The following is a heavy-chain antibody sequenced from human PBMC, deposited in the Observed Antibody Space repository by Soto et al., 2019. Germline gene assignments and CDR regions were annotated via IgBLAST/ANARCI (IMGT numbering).Heavy chain of an antibody. Sequence: KPSETLSLTCAVYGGSFSGYYWSWIRQPPGEGLEWIGEINHSGSTNYNPSLKSRVTISVDTSKNQFSLKLSSVTAADTAVYYCARGRVRGYCTNGVCPGYYYYGMDVWGQGTTVTVSS. J-gene: IGHJ6*02. V-gene: IGHV4-34*01. CDR3: ARGRVRGYCTNGVCPGYYYYGMDV. CDR2: INHSGST. D-gene: IGHD2-8*01. CDR1: GGSFSGYY.